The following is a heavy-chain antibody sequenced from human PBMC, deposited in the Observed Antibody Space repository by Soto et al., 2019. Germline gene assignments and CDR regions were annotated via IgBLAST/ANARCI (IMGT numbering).Heavy chain of an antibody. CDR1: GFTLSSYS. CDR3: GRDPSSFLF. J-gene: IGHJ4*02. D-gene: IGHD6-6*01. Sequence: PGGSLRLSCAASGFTLSSYSMNWVRQAPGKGLEWVSSISSTSSYIYYADSVRGRFTISRDNAKNSLYLQLNSLRAEDTAVYYCGRDPSSFLFWGQEPLFSLLS. CDR2: ISSTSSYI. V-gene: IGHV3-21*01.